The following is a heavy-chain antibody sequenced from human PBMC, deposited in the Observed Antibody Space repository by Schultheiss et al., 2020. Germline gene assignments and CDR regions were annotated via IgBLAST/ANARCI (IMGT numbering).Heavy chain of an antibody. J-gene: IGHJ5*02. CDR3: ARDRKYDSSGYYPGVWFDP. Sequence: ASVTVSFKASGYTFTGYYMHWVRQAPGQGLEWMGWINPNSGGTNYAQKFQGRVTITADKSTSTAYMELSSLRSEDTAVYYCARDRKYDSSGYYPGVWFDPWGQGTLVNVSS. V-gene: IGHV1-2*02. CDR2: INPNSGGT. D-gene: IGHD3-22*01. CDR1: GYTFTGYY.